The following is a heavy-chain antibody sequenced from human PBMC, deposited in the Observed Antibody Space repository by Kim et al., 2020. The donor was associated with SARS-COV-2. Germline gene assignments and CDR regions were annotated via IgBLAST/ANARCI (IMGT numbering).Heavy chain of an antibody. CDR1: GFTFSNAW. CDR2: IKSKTDGGTT. J-gene: IGHJ6*02. D-gene: IGHD3-10*01. Sequence: GGSLRLSCAASGFTFSNAWMSWVRQAPGKGLEWVGRIKSKTDGGTTDYAAPVKGRFTISRDDSKNTLYLQMNSLKTEDTAVYYCTTDALLWFGELWPSVDVWGQGTTVTVSS. V-gene: IGHV3-15*01. CDR3: TTDALLWFGELWPSVDV.